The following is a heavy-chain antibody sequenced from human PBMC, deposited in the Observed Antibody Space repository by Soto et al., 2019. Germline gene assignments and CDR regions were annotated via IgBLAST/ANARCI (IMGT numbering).Heavy chain of an antibody. Sequence: EVQLLESGGGLVQPGGSLRLSCAASGFTFSSYAMSWVRQAPGKGLEWVSAISGSGGSTYYADSVKSRFTISRDNSKNTLYLQMNSLRAEDTAVYYCAKKHYYYGSGSYFDYWGQGTLVTVSS. CDR3: AKKHYYYGSGSYFDY. V-gene: IGHV3-23*01. D-gene: IGHD3-10*01. CDR2: ISGSGGST. CDR1: GFTFSSYA. J-gene: IGHJ4*02.